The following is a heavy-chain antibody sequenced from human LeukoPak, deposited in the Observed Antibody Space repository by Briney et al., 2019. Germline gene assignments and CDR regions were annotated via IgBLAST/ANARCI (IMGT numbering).Heavy chain of an antibody. D-gene: IGHD6-13*01. CDR2: ISGSSGST. J-gene: IGHJ3*02. CDR3: AKAYPPPGSSSGMTKDAFDI. V-gene: IGHV3-23*01. Sequence: PGGSLRLSCAASGFTFSSCSMSWVRQVPGKGLEWVSAISGSSGSTYYADSVKGRFTISRDNSKKTLYLQMNSLRAEETAVYYCAKAYPPPGSSSGMTKDAFDIWGLGTMVTVSS. CDR1: GFTFSSCS.